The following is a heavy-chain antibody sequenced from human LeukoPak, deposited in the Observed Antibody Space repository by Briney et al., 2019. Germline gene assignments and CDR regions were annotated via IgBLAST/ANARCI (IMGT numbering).Heavy chain of an antibody. J-gene: IGHJ4*02. CDR3: ARDRRWVGVRGVIEYYFDY. CDR1: GFTVSSNY. Sequence: GGSLRLSCAASGFTVSSNYMSWVRQASGKGLEWVSVIYSGGSTYYADSVKGRFTISRDNSKNTLYLQMNSLRAEDTAVYYCARDRRWVGVRGVIEYYFDYWGQGTLVTVSS. V-gene: IGHV3-53*01. D-gene: IGHD3-10*01. CDR2: IYSGGST.